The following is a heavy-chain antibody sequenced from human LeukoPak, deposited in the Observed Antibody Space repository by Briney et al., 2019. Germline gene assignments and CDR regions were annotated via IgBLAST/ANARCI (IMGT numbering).Heavy chain of an antibody. D-gene: IGHD3-10*01. CDR1: GGSISRDY. Sequence: SETLSLTCSVSGGSISRDYWSWIRQPPGKGLEWIGYMYYSGSTNFNPSLKTRVTISVDTSKNHFSLKLSSVTAADTAVYYCASTGGLWFGELYFDYWGQGTLVTVSS. CDR2: MYYSGST. J-gene: IGHJ4*02. CDR3: ASTGGLWFGELYFDY. V-gene: IGHV4-59*08.